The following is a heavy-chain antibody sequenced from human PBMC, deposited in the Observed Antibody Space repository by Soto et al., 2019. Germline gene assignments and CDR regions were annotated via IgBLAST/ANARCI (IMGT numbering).Heavy chain of an antibody. CDR3: ARASVPANSFGINPRLAP. CDR1: GYTFTDYG. Sequence: QVQLVQSGAEVKEPGASVKVSCKASGYTFTDYGINWVRQAPGQGLEWMGWISTYNGDTNYTQRFQGRLTMTTDTSTRTAYLELRSLGSDDTAVYFCARASVPANSFGINPRLAPWGQGTLVTVSS. V-gene: IGHV1-18*04. D-gene: IGHD3-3*01. CDR2: ISTYNGDT. J-gene: IGHJ5*02.